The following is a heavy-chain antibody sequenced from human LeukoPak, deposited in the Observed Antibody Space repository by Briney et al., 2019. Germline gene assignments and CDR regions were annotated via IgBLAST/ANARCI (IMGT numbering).Heavy chain of an antibody. CDR2: ISGSGGST. J-gene: IGHJ4*02. V-gene: IGHV3-23*01. D-gene: IGHD6-19*01. CDR3: AKGLGMAVTSFFDY. CDR1: GFTFNNYA. Sequence: PGGSLRLSCAASGFTFNNYAMSWVRQAPGKGLEWVSVISGSGGSTYYAASVKGRFTLSRDNSKNMLYLQLNSLRAEDTALYYCAKGLGMAVTSFFDYWGQGTLVTVSS.